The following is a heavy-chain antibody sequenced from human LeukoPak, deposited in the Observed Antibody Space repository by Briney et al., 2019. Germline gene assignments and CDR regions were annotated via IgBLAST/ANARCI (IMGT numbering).Heavy chain of an antibody. CDR1: GGSISSGSYY. J-gene: IGHJ4*02. Sequence: SETLSLTCTVSGGSISSGSYYWSWIRQPAGKGLEWIGRIYTSGSTNYNPSLKSRVTISVDTPKNQFSLKLSSVTAADTAVYYCASGIAADLYWGQGTLVTVSS. D-gene: IGHD6-13*01. CDR2: IYTSGST. CDR3: ASGIAADLY. V-gene: IGHV4-61*02.